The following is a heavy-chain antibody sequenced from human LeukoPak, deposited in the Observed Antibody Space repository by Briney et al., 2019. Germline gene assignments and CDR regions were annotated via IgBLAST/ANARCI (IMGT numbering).Heavy chain of an antibody. CDR1: GYSISSGDY. J-gene: IGHJ4*02. CDR2: IYHAGIT. CDR3: AKTAKTGDGSD. V-gene: IGHV4-38-2*02. Sequence: SETLSLTCSVSGYSISSGDYWAWIRQPPGMGLQWIGIIYHAGITYYPPSLKSRVTISVDTSKNQFSLKLSSVTAADTAVYYCAKTAKTGDGSDWGQGTLVTVSS. D-gene: IGHD7-27*01.